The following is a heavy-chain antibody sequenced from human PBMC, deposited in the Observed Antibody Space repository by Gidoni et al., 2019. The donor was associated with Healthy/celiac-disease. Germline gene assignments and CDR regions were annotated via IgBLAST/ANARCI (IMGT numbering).Heavy chain of an antibody. CDR2: IRSSGRTI. CDR1: GSPFSAYY. D-gene: IGHD6-6*01. CDR3: ARDSFSSSSALGAFDI. J-gene: IGHJ3*02. Sequence: QVPLLEAGGGLVKPGGSLRLPGAPPGSPFSAYYLSWLRQAPGKGLEGVSDIRSSGRTIDYADSVKGRFTISRYNAKTSLYLQMISLRAENTAVYYCARDSFSSSSALGAFDIWGQGTMVTVSS. V-gene: IGHV3-11*01.